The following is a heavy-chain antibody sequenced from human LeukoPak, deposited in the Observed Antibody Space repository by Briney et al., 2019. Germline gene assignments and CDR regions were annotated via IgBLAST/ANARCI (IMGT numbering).Heavy chain of an antibody. D-gene: IGHD6-13*01. CDR1: GGTISGYY. CDR3: ARREGIEAAGTDY. V-gene: IGHV4-34*01. CDR2: INHGGST. J-gene: IGHJ4*02. Sequence: KPSETLSLTGAVYGGTISGYYWSWIRQTPGKGLKWIGEINHGGSTNYNPSLKSRVTISVDTSKKQFSLKLYSVAAADTAVYYCARREGIEAAGTDYWGQGTLVTVSS.